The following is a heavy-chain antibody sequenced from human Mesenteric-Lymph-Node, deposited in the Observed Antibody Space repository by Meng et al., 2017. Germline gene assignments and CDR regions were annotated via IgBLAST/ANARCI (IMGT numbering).Heavy chain of an antibody. Sequence: QDAGSGLFRPHTTPSPPCDVSVDSITSGDYSRTWIRQPPGKGLEWIGYIYHGVNIYYTPSLRSRVTISVDKSRNQFSLKLTSVSAADTAVYYCVRDTRRGGGWFDPWGQGTLVTVSS. V-gene: IGHV4-30-2*01. CDR1: VDSITSGDYS. CDR2: IYHGVNI. CDR3: VRDTRRGGGWFDP. D-gene: IGHD3-10*01. J-gene: IGHJ5*02.